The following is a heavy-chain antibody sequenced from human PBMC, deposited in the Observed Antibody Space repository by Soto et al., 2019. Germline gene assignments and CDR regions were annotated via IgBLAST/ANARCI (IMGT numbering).Heavy chain of an antibody. V-gene: IGHV3-30-3*01. D-gene: IGHD6-13*01. J-gene: IGHJ4*02. CDR3: ARDRYSSSWYTVGGLGY. CDR2: ISYDGSNK. CDR1: GFTFSSNA. Sequence: GGSLRLSCAASGFTFSSNAMHWVRQAPGKGLEWVAVISYDGSNKYYADSVKGRFTISRDNSKNTLYLQMNSLRAEDTAVYYCARDRYSSSWYTVGGLGYWGQGTLVTVSS.